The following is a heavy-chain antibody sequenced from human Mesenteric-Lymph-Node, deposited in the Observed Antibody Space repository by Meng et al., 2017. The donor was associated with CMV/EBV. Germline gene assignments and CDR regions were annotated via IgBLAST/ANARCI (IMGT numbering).Heavy chain of an antibody. J-gene: IGHJ4*02. CDR3: ARDGLNEDSGSYSGY. V-gene: IGHV3-30*04. CDR2: ISYDGSNK. CDR1: GFTFSSYA. Sequence: GESLKISCAASGFTFSSYAMHWVRQAPGKGLEWVAVISYDGSNKYYADSVKGRFTISRDNSKNTLYLQMNSRRAEDTAVYYCARDGLNEDSGSYSGYWGQGTLVTVSS. D-gene: IGHD1-26*01.